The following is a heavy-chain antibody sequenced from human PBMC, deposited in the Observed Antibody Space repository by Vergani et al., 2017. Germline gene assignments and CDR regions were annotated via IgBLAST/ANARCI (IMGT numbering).Heavy chain of an antibody. CDR3: ARGSGVGTTADTFDI. V-gene: IGHV1-8*01. J-gene: IGHJ3*02. CDR2: MNPNSGNT. D-gene: IGHD1-26*01. CDR1: GYTFTSYD. Sequence: QVQLVQSGAEVKKPGASVKVSCKASGYTFTSYDINWVRQATGQGLEWMGWMNPNSGNTGYAQKFQGRVTMTTDTSTSTAYMELRSLRSDDTAVYYCARGSGVGTTADTFDIWGQGTMVTVSS.